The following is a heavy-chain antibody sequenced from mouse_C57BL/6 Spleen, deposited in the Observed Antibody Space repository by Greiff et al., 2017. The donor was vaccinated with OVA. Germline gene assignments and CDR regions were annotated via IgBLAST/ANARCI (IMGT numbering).Heavy chain of an antibody. CDR3: ARSQTAQALFAY. Sequence: VQLQQPGAELVRPGSSVKLSCKASGYTFTSYWMHWVKQRPIQGLEWIGNIDPSDSETHYNQTFKDKATLTVDKSSSTDYMQLSSLTSEDSAVYYCARSQTAQALFAYWGQGTLVTVSA. V-gene: IGHV1-52*01. CDR2: IDPSDSET. D-gene: IGHD3-2*02. J-gene: IGHJ3*01. CDR1: GYTFTSYW.